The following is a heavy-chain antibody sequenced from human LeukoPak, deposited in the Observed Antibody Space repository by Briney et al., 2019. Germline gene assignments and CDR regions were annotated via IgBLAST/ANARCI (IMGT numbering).Heavy chain of an antibody. V-gene: IGHV3-66*01. J-gene: IGHJ4*02. Sequence: SGGSLRLSCAASGFTFSNYGLSWVRQAPGKGLEWVSIIYTGGSTYYADSVKGRFTISRDNSKNTLYLQMNSLRAEDTAVYYCARGHYDSSGYYIGPFDYWGQGTLVTVFS. D-gene: IGHD3-22*01. CDR1: GFTFSNYG. CDR2: IYTGGST. CDR3: ARGHYDSSGYYIGPFDY.